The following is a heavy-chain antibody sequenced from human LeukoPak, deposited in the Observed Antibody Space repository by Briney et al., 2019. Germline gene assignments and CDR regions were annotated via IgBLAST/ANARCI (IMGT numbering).Heavy chain of an antibody. V-gene: IGHV1-69*13. CDR3: ARVRGQGITTDY. D-gene: IGHD3-10*01. CDR1: GGTFSSYA. J-gene: IGHJ4*02. Sequence: ASVKVSCKASGGTFSSYAISWVRQAPGQGLEWMGGIIPIFGTANYAQKFQGRVTITADESTSTAYMELSSLRSEDTAVYYCARVRGQGITTDYWGQGTLVTVSS. CDR2: IIPIFGTA.